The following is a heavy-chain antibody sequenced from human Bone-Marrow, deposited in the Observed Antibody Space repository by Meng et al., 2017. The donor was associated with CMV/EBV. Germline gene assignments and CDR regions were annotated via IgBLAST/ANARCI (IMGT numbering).Heavy chain of an antibody. V-gene: IGHV3-30*02. CDR3: AKEVHQHYYYYYGMDV. CDR2: IRYDGSNK. J-gene: IGHJ6*02. CDR1: GFTFSRYG. Sequence: GASLKISCAASGFTFSRYGMHWVRQAPGKGLEWVAFIRYDGSNKYYADSVKGRFTISRDNSKNTLYLQMNSLRAEDTAVYYCAKEVHQHYYYYYGMDVWGQGTTVTVSS.